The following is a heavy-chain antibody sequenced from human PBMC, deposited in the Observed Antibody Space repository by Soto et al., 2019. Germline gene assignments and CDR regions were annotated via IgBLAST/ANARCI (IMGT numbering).Heavy chain of an antibody. CDR2: ISGSGGST. J-gene: IGHJ4*02. Sequence: GGSLRLSCAASGFTFSSYAMSWVRQAPGKGLEWVSAISGSGGSTYYADSVKGRFTISRDNSKNTLYLQMNSLRAEDTAVYYCAKDRFPAYYDSSGYPGYWGQGTLVTVSS. D-gene: IGHD3-22*01. CDR3: AKDRFPAYYDSSGYPGY. V-gene: IGHV3-23*01. CDR1: GFTFSSYA.